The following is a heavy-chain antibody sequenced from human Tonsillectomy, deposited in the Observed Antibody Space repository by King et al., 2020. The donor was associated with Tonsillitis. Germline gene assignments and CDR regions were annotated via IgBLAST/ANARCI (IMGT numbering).Heavy chain of an antibody. CDR2: INPNSGGT. D-gene: IGHD6-13*01. V-gene: IGHV1-2*02. CDR3: AICYSSNWKPYFYYYAMDV. CDR1: GYTLTGYY. Sequence: QLVQSGAEVKKPGASVKVSCKASGYTLTGYYMHWVRQAPGQGLEWMGWINPNSGGTNYAQKFQGRVTMTRDTSISTAYMELTRLRSDDTAVYYCAICYSSNWKPYFYYYAMDVWGQGTTVTVSS. J-gene: IGHJ6*02.